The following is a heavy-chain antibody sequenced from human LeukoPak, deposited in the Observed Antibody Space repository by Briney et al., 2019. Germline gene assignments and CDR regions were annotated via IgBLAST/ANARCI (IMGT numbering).Heavy chain of an antibody. V-gene: IGHV2-5*01. CDR2: IYWNDDK. D-gene: IGHD6-6*01. Sequence: SGPTLVKPTQTLTLTCTFSGFSLSTIGVGVGWIRQPPGKALEWLALIYWNDDKRYSPSLKSRLTITKDTSKNQVVLTMTNMDPVDTATYYCAHREYSSSGFDYWGQGTLVTVSS. CDR3: AHREYSSSGFDY. J-gene: IGHJ4*02. CDR1: GFSLSTIGVG.